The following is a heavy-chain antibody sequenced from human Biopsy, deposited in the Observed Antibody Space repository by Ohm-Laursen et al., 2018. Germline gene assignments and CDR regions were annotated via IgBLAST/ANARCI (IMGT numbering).Heavy chain of an antibody. CDR1: GFPFTGFG. J-gene: IGHJ4*02. Sequence: GSLRLSCTASGFPFTGFGMDWVRQAPGKGLEWVASITSGSSYIYYADSVKGRFTVSRDNAKNTVFLQMNSLRAEDTAVYYCTRAEAGSGSLLYFDYWGQGTLVTVSS. V-gene: IGHV3-21*01. CDR2: ITSGSSYI. D-gene: IGHD3-10*01. CDR3: TRAEAGSGSLLYFDY.